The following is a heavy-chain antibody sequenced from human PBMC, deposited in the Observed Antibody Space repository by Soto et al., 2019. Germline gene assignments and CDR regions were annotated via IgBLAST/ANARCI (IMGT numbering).Heavy chain of an antibody. V-gene: IGHV1-18*01. CDR3: VMVDNYVTPTPQDV. CDR2: ISPYTGNT. CDR1: GYIFVNYG. J-gene: IGHJ6*02. Sequence: QVQLVQSGDEVKKPGASVKVSCKASGYIFVNYGIAWVRQAPGQGLEWMGWISPYTGNTHSATKVQGRLTMTTDTSTSTAYMDLGSLTSDDTAVFYCVMVDNYVTPTPQDVWGQGTTVTVSS. D-gene: IGHD3-16*01.